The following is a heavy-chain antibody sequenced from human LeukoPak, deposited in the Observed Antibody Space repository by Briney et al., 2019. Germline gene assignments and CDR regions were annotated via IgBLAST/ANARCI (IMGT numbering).Heavy chain of an antibody. Sequence: GASVKVSCKTSGYTFTAYYIHWLRQAPGQGLEWMGWINPNSGGTNYAQKFQGRVTMTRDTSISTAYMELSRLRSDDTAVYYCARDGVVVVAATAGWFDPWGQGTLVTVSS. CDR2: INPNSGGT. CDR1: GYTFTAYY. CDR3: ARDGVVVVAATAGWFDP. J-gene: IGHJ5*02. V-gene: IGHV1-2*02. D-gene: IGHD2-15*01.